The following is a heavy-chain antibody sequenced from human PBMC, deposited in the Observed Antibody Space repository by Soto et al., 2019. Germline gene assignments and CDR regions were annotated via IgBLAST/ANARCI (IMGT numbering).Heavy chain of an antibody. CDR3: ARKYSSSWYDY. CDR1: GGSISSGDYY. V-gene: IGHV4-30-4*01. D-gene: IGHD6-13*01. Sequence: SETLSLTCTVSGGSISSGDYYWSWIRQPPGKGLEWIGYIYYSGSTYYNPSLKSRVTISVDTSKNQFSLKLSSVTAAGTAVYYCARKYSSSWYDYWGQGTLVTVSS. CDR2: IYYSGST. J-gene: IGHJ4*02.